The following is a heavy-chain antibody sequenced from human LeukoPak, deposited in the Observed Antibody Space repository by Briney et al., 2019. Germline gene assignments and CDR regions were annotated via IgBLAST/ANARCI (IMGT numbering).Heavy chain of an antibody. J-gene: IGHJ6*02. V-gene: IGHV3-30*02. Sequence: GGSLRLSCAASGFIFSDYAMHWVRQAPGKGLEWVAQIWFDGSKKNYADSVKGRFTISRDQSKNTVSLQMNSLRAEDTAPYYCAKDGQSYAPYAMDVWGQGTTVTVSS. CDR2: IWFDGSKK. D-gene: IGHD5-18*01. CDR1: GFIFSDYA. CDR3: AKDGQSYAPYAMDV.